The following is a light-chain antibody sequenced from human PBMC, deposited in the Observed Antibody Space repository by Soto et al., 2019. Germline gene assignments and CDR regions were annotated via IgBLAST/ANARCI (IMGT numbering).Light chain of an antibody. CDR2: DVS. V-gene: IGLV2-11*01. CDR3: CSYAGSYTWM. Sequence: QSALTQPRSVSGSPGQSVTISCTGTSSDVGGYNHVSWYQQHPGKAPKLMIYDVSKRPSGVPDRFSGSKSGSTASLTISGLQDEDEADYYCCSYAGSYTWMFGGGTKLTVL. CDR1: SSDVGGYNH. J-gene: IGLJ3*02.